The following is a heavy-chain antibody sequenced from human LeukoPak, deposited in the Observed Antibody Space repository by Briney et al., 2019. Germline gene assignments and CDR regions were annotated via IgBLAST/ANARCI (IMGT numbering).Heavy chain of an antibody. CDR1: GYTFTGYY. Sequence: ASVKVSCKASGYTFTGYYMHWVREAPGQGLEWMGWINPNSGGTDYAQKFQGRVTMTRDTSISTAYMELSRLRSDDTAVYYCARDLGDDFWSGYTSYFDYWGQGTLVTVSS. CDR2: INPNSGGT. CDR3: ARDLGDDFWSGYTSYFDY. J-gene: IGHJ4*02. V-gene: IGHV1-2*02. D-gene: IGHD3-3*01.